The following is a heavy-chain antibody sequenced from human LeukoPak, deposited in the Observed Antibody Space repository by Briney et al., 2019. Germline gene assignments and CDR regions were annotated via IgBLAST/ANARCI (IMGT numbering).Heavy chain of an antibody. CDR3: VRLRRNSDTTGFYYYYDF. CDR2: IRVRSNYI. D-gene: IGHD3-22*01. Sequence: GGSLRLSCAASGYTLSSYSINWVRQAPGKGLEWVSSIRVRSNYIYYADSVRGRFRISRDDARDSLYLQMNSLRAEDTAVYYCVRLRRNSDTTGFYYYYDFWGQGTLVAVSS. CDR1: GYTLSSYS. V-gene: IGHV3-21*01. J-gene: IGHJ4*02.